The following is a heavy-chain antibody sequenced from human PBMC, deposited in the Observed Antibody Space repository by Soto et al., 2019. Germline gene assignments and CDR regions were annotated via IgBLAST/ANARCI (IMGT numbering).Heavy chain of an antibody. Sequence: SETLSLTCTVSGGSISSGGYYWSWIRQHPGKGLEWIGYIYYSGSTYYNPSLKSRVTISVDTSKNQFSLKLSSVTAADTAVYYCARDYGSGSYYDRLADYWGQGTLVTVSS. D-gene: IGHD3-10*01. J-gene: IGHJ4*02. V-gene: IGHV4-31*03. CDR2: IYYSGST. CDR1: GGSISSGGYY. CDR3: ARDYGSGSYYDRLADY.